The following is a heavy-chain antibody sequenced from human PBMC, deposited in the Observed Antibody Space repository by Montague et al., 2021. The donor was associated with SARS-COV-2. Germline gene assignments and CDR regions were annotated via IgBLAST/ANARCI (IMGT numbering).Heavy chain of an antibody. CDR1: GFSLSTSGMC. V-gene: IGHV2-70*01. Sequence: LVKPTQTLTLTCTFSGFSLSTSGMCVSWIRQPPGKALEWLALIDWDDDKYYSTSLKTRLTISKDTSKNQVVLTMTNMDPVDTATYYCARSLLWFGELNAFDIWGQGTMVTVSS. CDR2: IDWDDDK. CDR3: ARSLLWFGELNAFDI. D-gene: IGHD3-10*01. J-gene: IGHJ3*02.